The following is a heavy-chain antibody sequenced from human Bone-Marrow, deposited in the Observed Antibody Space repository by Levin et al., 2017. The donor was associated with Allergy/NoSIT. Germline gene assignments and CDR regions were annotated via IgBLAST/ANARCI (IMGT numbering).Heavy chain of an antibody. J-gene: IGHJ4*02. CDR3: ARGISMVRGAIYYFDS. V-gene: IGHV4-30-2*01. D-gene: IGHD3-10*01. CDR2: IYHSGST. Sequence: PSETLSLTCSVSGGSISSDGYSWSWIRQPPGKGLEWIGNIYHSGSTYYNPSLKSRVTISVDRSKNQFSLKLSSVTAADSAVYYCARGISMVRGAIYYFDSWGQGTLVTVSS. CDR1: GGSISSDGYS.